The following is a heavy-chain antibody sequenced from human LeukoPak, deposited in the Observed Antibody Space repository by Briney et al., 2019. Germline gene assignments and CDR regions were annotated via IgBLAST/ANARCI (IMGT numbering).Heavy chain of an antibody. Sequence: PGGSLRLSCAASGFTFSDYGMNWVRQAPGKGLEWVSSICGSCGSTYYADSVKGRFTISRDNSKNTLYLQVSGLRAEDTAVYYCAKRIQVGGTPFDYWGQGTLVTVSS. V-gene: IGHV3-23*01. D-gene: IGHD1-26*01. J-gene: IGHJ4*02. CDR3: AKRIQVGGTPFDY. CDR1: GFTFSDYG. CDR2: ICGSCGST.